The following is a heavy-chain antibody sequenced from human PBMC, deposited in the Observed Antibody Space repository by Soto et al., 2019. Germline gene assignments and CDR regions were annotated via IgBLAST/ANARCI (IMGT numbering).Heavy chain of an antibody. V-gene: IGHV2-5*02. CDR2: IYWDDEK. J-gene: IGHJ3*02. CDR3: AHRLYASSDYAFDI. CDR1: GFSLTTSGVG. D-gene: IGHD6-6*01. Sequence: QITLKESGPTLVKPTQTLTLTCTFSGFSLTTSGVGVGWIRQPPGKALEWLALIYWDDEKRYSPSLQSRLTITKDTSKNHVDLTVTNMNPADTGTYYFAHRLYASSDYAFDIWGKGTMVYVSS.